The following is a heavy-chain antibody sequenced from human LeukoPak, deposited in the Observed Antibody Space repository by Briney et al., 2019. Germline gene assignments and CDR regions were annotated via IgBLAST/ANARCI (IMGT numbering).Heavy chain of an antibody. CDR1: GYTFTDYY. Sequence: ASVKISCKVSGYTFTDYYMHWVQQAPGKGLEWMGLVDPEDGETIYAEKSQGRVTITADTSTDTAYMELSSLRSEDTAVYYCATSSQKDYYDSSGYSSYYMDVWGKGTTVTVSS. J-gene: IGHJ6*03. D-gene: IGHD3-22*01. CDR3: ATSSQKDYYDSSGYSSYYMDV. CDR2: VDPEDGET. V-gene: IGHV1-69-2*01.